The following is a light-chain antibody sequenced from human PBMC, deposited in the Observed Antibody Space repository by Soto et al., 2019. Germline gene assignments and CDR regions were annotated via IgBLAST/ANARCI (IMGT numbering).Light chain of an antibody. V-gene: IGLV2-14*01. CDR1: SSDVGGYNY. Sequence: QSALTQPASVSGSPGPSITISCTGTSSDVGGYNYVSWYQQHPGKAPKLMIYDVSNRPSGVSNRFSGSKSGNTASLTISGLQAEDEADYYCRSYTSSRVVFVGGIQLTLL. J-gene: IGLJ2*01. CDR2: DVS. CDR3: RSYTSSRVV.